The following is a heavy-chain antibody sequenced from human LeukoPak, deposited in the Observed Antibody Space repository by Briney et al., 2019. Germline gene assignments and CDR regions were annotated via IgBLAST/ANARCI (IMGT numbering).Heavy chain of an antibody. CDR2: MNPNSGNT. CDR3: ARGLSLYDFSNPYYYYYMDV. J-gene: IGHJ6*03. D-gene: IGHD3-3*01. CDR1: GYTFTSYD. V-gene: IGHV1-8*01. Sequence: ASVKVSCKASGYTFTSYDINWVRQATGQGLEWMGWMNPNSGNTGYAQKFQGRVTMTRNTSISTAYMELSSLRSEDTAVYYCARGLSLYDFSNPYYYYYMDVWGKGTTVTVSS.